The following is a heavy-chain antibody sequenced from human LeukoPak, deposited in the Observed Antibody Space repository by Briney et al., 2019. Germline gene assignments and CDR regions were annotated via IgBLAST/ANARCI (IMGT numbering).Heavy chain of an antibody. J-gene: IGHJ4*02. CDR3: ARGDSSGYYYFFDY. D-gene: IGHD3-22*01. CDR1: GFTFSSYS. Sequence: PGGSLRLSCAASGFTFSSYSINWVRQAPGKGLEWVSFITGSSSIFYADSVKGRFTISRDNAKNLVYLQMNSLRDDDTAVYYCARGDSSGYYYFFDYWGQGTLVTVSS. V-gene: IGHV3-48*02. CDR2: ITGSSSI.